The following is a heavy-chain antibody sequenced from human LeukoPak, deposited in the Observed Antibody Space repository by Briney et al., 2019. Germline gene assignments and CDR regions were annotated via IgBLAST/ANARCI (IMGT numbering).Heavy chain of an antibody. Sequence: SETLSLTCTVPGGSISSYYWSWIRQPAGKGLEWIGRIYTSGSTNYNPSLKSRVTMSVDTSKNQFSLKLSSVTAADTAVYYCANGRAVAGKGYFDYWGQGTLVTVSS. J-gene: IGHJ4*02. CDR2: IYTSGST. CDR1: GGSISSYY. CDR3: ANGRAVAGKGYFDY. V-gene: IGHV4-4*07. D-gene: IGHD6-19*01.